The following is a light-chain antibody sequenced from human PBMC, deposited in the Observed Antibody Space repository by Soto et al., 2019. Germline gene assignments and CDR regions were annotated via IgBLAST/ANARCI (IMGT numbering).Light chain of an antibody. CDR2: GAS. CDR1: QSVSSRC. J-gene: IGKJ2*01. Sequence: EIVLTQSPGTLSLSPGERATLSCRASQSVSSRCLAWYQQKAGQAPRLLIYGASSRATGIPDRFSGSGSGTDFTLPISRLEPEDFAVYYCQQYGSSPSRTFGQGTKLEIK. V-gene: IGKV3-20*01. CDR3: QQYGSSPSRT.